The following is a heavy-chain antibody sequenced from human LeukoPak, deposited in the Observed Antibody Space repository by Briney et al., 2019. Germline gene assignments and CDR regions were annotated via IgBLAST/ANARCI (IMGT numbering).Heavy chain of an antibody. CDR1: GFTFSSYG. Sequence: AGGSLRLSCAASGFTFSSYGMSWVLQAPGKGLEWVSAISGSGGSTYYADSVKGRFTISRDNSKNTLYLQMNSLRAEDTAVYYCAKDTWLQLGSLGFDYWGQGTLVTVSS. CDR3: AKDTWLQLGSLGFDY. D-gene: IGHD5-24*01. V-gene: IGHV3-23*01. J-gene: IGHJ4*02. CDR2: ISGSGGST.